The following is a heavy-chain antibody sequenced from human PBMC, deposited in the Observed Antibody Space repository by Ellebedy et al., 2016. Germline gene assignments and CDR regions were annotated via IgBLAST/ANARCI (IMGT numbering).Heavy chain of an antibody. Sequence: GGSLRLSXAASGFTFSIAGMTWVRQAPGKGLEWVATFVNSGRETYYPESLKGRFTISRDNAMNSVYLQMDSLTVEDTAVYYCTRDGREWSRDYWGQGTLVTVSS. CDR3: TRDGREWSRDY. V-gene: IGHV3-21*06. J-gene: IGHJ4*02. D-gene: IGHD2-8*01. CDR1: GFTFSIAG. CDR2: FVNSGRET.